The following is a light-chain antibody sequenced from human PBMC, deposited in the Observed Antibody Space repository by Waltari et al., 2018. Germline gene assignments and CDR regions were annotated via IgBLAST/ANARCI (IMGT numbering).Light chain of an antibody. Sequence: QSALTQPRPVPGSPGQPVTIPCTGTSSDVGAFNYVSWYHQHQGKAPKLILYDVNERHSGVPDRFSGSTSCKTAALTISGRQAQEEADYFCCSYAGTYTLEFGEGTTLTVL. J-gene: IGLJ3*02. CDR3: CSYAGTYTLE. V-gene: IGLV2-11*01. CDR2: DVN. CDR1: SSDVGAFNY.